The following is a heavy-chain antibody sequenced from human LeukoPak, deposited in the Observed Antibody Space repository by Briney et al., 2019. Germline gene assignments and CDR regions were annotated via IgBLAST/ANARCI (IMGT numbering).Heavy chain of an antibody. CDR3: ARGEEWELQGAFDI. CDR2: ISHSGST. D-gene: IGHD1-26*01. V-gene: IGHV4-34*01. CDR1: GGSFSGYY. J-gene: IGHJ3*02. Sequence: PSETLSLTCAVYGGSFSGYYWSWIRQPPGKGLEWIGEISHSGSTNYNPSLKSRVTISVDTSKNQFSLKLSSVTAADTAVYYCARGEEWELQGAFDIWGQGTMVTVSS.